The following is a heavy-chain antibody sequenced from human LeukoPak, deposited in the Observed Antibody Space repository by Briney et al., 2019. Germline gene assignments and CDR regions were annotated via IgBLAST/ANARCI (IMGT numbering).Heavy chain of an antibody. J-gene: IGHJ1*01. D-gene: IGHD2-15*01. CDR1: GGSISSGGYY. CDR2: IYYSGST. CDR3: ARDGGYCSGGSCPPFQH. Sequence: SETLSLTCTVSGGSISSGGYYWSWIRQHPGKGLEWIGYIYYSGSTYYNPSLKSRVTISVDTSKNQFSLKLSSVTAADTAVYYCARDGGYCSGGSCPPFQHWGQGTLVTVSS. V-gene: IGHV4-31*03.